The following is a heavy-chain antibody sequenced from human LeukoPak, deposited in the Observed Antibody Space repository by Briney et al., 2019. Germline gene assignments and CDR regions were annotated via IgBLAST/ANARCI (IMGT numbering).Heavy chain of an antibody. V-gene: IGHV4-34*01. CDR2: INHSGST. CDR1: GGSFSGYY. J-gene: IGHJ4*02. Sequence: SETLSLTCAVYGGSFSGYYWSWIRQPPGKGLEWIGEINHSGSTNYNPSLKSRVTISVDTSKNQFSLKLSSVTAADTAVYYCARGRRMITFGGVIVHHYFDYWGQGTLVTVSS. D-gene: IGHD3-16*02. CDR3: ARGRRMITFGGVIVHHYFDY.